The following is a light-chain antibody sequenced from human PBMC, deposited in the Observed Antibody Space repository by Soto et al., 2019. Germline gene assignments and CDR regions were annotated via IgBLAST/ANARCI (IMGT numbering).Light chain of an antibody. J-gene: IGLJ3*02. V-gene: IGLV4-69*01. Sequence: QPVLTQSPSASASLGASVKLTCTLSSLYSTYAIAWHQQQSEKGPRFLMKINYDGTHSKGDGFFDRFSGSSSGAERHLTISSLQSEDEADYYCQSLGTGIQVFGVGTKLTVL. CDR2: INYDGTH. CDR3: QSLGTGIQV. CDR1: SLYSTYA.